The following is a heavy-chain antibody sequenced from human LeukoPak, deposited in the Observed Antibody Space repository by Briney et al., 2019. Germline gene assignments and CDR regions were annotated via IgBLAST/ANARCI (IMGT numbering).Heavy chain of an antibody. CDR1: GGSFSGYY. CDR2: INHSGST. CDR3: ARHPDYGDYGADIDY. Sequence: SETLSLTCAVYGGSFSGYYWSWIRQPPGKGLEWIGEINHSGSTNHNPSLKSRVTISVDTSKNQFSLKLSSVTAADTAVYYCARHPDYGDYGADIDYWGQGTLVTVSS. V-gene: IGHV4-34*01. J-gene: IGHJ4*02. D-gene: IGHD4-17*01.